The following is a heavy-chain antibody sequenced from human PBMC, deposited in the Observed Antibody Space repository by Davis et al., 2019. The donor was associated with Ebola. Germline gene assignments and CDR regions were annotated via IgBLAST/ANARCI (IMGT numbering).Heavy chain of an antibody. CDR1: GYTFAGYY. D-gene: IGHD4-11*01. Sequence: ASVKVSCKASGYTFAGYYIHWVRQAPGQGLEWMGCIHPNNGNTDYAQKFRGRVTMTRDTSISTVYVQLSRLTSDDTAVDFCARATYTNYDWFDPWGQGTLVTVSS. V-gene: IGHV1-2*02. CDR2: IHPNNGNT. CDR3: ARATYTNYDWFDP. J-gene: IGHJ5*02.